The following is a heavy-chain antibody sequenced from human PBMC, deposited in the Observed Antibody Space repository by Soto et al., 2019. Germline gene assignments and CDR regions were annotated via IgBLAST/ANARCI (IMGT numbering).Heavy chain of an antibody. CDR3: ARSVFP. CDR2: IYHSGST. CDR1: GGSISSGGYS. V-gene: IGHV4-30-2*01. Sequence: SETLTVTCAVSGGSISSGGYSWSWIRQPPGKGLEWIGYIYHSGSTYYNPSLKSRVTISVDTSKNQFSLKLSSVTAADTAVYYCARSVFPWGQGTLVTVSS. J-gene: IGHJ5*02.